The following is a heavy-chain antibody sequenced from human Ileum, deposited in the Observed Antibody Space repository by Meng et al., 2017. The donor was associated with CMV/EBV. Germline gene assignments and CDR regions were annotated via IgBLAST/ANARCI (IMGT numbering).Heavy chain of an antibody. CDR1: GFTYSNFW. CDR2: IKQDGSAT. V-gene: IGHV3-7*01. J-gene: IGHJ4*02. CDR3: VREDIVVFDY. Sequence: GESLKISCAVSGFTYSNFWMSWVRQSPGMGLEWVDNIKQDGSATYYADSVKGRFTISRDNAKNSLYLQMDNLRADDTAVYYCVREDIVVFDYWGQGTLVTVSS. D-gene: IGHD2-15*01.